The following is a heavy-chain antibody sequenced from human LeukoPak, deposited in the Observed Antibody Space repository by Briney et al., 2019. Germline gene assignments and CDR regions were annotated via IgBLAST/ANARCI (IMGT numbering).Heavy chain of an antibody. D-gene: IGHD1-1*01. CDR1: GFTFSSYA. V-gene: IGHV3-30*04. CDR2: IAYDGSNK. Sequence: GGSLRLSCAASGFTFSSYAMHWVRQAPGRGLEWVAVIAYDGSNKGYADSVKGRFTISRDNSKNTLNLEMNSLRAEDTAAYYCAREYTTTHVSGLDVWGQGTTVTVSS. CDR3: AREYTTTHVSGLDV. J-gene: IGHJ6*01.